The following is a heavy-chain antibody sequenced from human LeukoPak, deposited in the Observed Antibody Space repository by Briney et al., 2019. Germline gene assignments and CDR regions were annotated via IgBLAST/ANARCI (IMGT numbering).Heavy chain of an antibody. CDR1: GGSIRSSYYY. CDR2: IYDSGST. CDR3: ARYPDYGDYEELVDY. Sequence: SETLSLTCTVSGGSIRSSYYYWGWIRQPPGKGLEWIGSIYDSGSTYYNPSLKSRVTISVDTSKNQFSLKLNSVTAADTAVYYCARYPDYGDYEELVDYWGQGTLVTVSS. J-gene: IGHJ4*02. D-gene: IGHD4-17*01. V-gene: IGHV4-39*01.